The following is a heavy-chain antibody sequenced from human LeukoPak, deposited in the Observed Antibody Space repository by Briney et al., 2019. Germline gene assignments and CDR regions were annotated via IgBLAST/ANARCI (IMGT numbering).Heavy chain of an antibody. V-gene: IGHV4-30-4*08. CDR1: GGSFSGYY. D-gene: IGHD1-14*01. CDR3: ARAGGPVDY. J-gene: IGHJ4*02. Sequence: PSETLSLTCAVYGGSFSGYYWSWIRQPPGKGLEWIGYIYYSGSTYYNPSLKSRVTISVDTSKNQFSLKLSSVTAADTAVYYCARAGGPVDYWGQGTLVTVSS. CDR2: IYYSGST.